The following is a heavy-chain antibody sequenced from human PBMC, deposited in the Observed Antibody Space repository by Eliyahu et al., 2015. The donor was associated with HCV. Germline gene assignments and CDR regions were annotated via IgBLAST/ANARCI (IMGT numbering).Heavy chain of an antibody. CDR1: GYTFTGSY. CDR2: INPXDEST. V-gene: IGHV1-46*01. J-gene: IGHJ4*02. D-gene: IGHD3/OR15-3a*01. CDR3: TREVGTQQIGQFWTGYFDF. Sequence: QVQLVQSGAEVKMPGASVKVSCKASGYTFTGSYIHWVRQAPGQGFEWLGIINPXDESTTXXXKFQGRVTVTSXTSTNTVYMELNSLRSEDTAVYYCTREVGTQQIGQFWTGYFDFWGLGTLVTVAS.